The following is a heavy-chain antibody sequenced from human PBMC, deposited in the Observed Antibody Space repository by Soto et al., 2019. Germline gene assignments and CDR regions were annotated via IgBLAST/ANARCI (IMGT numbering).Heavy chain of an antibody. CDR1: GYSFTTYW. J-gene: IGHJ4*02. CDR3: ARPGSSSSDY. CDR2: INPRDSDT. Sequence: GESLKISCKGSGYSFTTYWIGWVRQMPGKGVEWMGIINPRDSDTRYSPSFQGQVTISADKSINPAYLQWSSLKASDTAMYYCARPGSSSSDYWGQGTLVTVSS. D-gene: IGHD6-6*01. V-gene: IGHV5-51*01.